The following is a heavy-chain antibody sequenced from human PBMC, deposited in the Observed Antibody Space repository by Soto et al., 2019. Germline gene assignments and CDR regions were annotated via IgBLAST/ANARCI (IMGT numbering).Heavy chain of an antibody. J-gene: IGHJ6*02. V-gene: IGHV3-7*03. CDR2: IKQDGSEK. Sequence: PGGSLRLSCAASGFTFSSYWMSWVRQAPGKGLGWVANIKQDGSEKYYVDSVKGRFTISRDNAKNSLYLQMNSLRAEDTAVYYCARENSGYDDGSGMDVWGQGTTVTVSS. CDR3: ARENSGYDDGSGMDV. D-gene: IGHD5-12*01. CDR1: GFTFSSYW.